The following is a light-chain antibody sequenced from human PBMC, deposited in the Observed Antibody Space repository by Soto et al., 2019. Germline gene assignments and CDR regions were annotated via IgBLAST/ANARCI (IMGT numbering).Light chain of an antibody. CDR3: KHYGRHGK. CDR2: GAS. Sequence: IGLTHSRVTLSLSPGQRPTVSCRASQSVSSNYLAWYQQKPCQAPSLLIYGASNRATGITDRFSRSGPGTDLTLTISPLENEDFAVHHRKHYGRHGKFRQGSQVDIK. V-gene: IGKV3-20*01. CDR1: QSVSSNY. J-gene: IGKJ1*01.